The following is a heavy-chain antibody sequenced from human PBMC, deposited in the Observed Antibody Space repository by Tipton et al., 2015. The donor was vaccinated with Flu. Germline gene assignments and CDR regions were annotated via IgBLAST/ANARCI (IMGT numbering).Heavy chain of an antibody. CDR3: TIKGSMAATGSDY. J-gene: IGHJ4*02. CDR1: GYTFTGYY. D-gene: IGHD1-1*01. Sequence: QLVQSGAEVKKPGASVKVSCKAPGYTFTGYYIHWVRQAPGQGLEWMGWINPNSGGTDYAQKFQGRVTMTRDTSISTAYMELSRLTSDDTALYYCTIKGSMAATGSDYWGQGTLVPVSS. CDR2: INPNSGGT. V-gene: IGHV1-2*02.